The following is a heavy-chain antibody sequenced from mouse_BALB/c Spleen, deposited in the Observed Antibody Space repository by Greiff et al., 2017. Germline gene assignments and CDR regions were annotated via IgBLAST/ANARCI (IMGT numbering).Heavy chain of an antibody. J-gene: IGHJ3*01. CDR2: IYPGSGST. Sequence: KHPGSELVRPGASVKLSCKASGYTFTSYWMHWVKQRPGQGLEWIGNIYPGSGSTNYDEKFKSKATLTVDTSSSTAYMQLSSLTSEDSAVYYCTGPPTVGAYWGQGTLVTVSA. CDR3: TGPPTVGAY. CDR1: GYTFTSYW. V-gene: IGHV1S22*01. D-gene: IGHD1-1*01.